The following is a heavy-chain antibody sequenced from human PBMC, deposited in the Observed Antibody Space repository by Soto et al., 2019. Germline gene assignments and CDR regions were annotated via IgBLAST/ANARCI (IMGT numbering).Heavy chain of an antibody. CDR2: ISGSGGST. J-gene: IGHJ4*01. Sequence: GSLRLSCAASGFTFSSYAMSWFRQAPGKGLEWVSAISGSGGSTYYAYSVKGRFTISRGNSKNTLYLQMNSLRAEYTAVYYYANSQPKGLSVFRYFDWLGKYDYWG. D-gene: IGHD3-9*01. CDR3: ANSQPKGLSVFRYFDWLGKYDY. V-gene: IGHV3-23*01. CDR1: GFTFSSYA.